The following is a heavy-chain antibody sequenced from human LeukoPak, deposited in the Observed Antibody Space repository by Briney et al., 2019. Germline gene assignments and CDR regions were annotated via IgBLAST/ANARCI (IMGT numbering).Heavy chain of an antibody. CDR2: ISSSSSYI. CDR3: AREVGGSCYSGGC. Sequence: TGGSLRLSCAASGFTFSSYSMNWVRQAPGKGLEWVSSISSSSSYIYYADSVKGRFTISRDNAKNSLYLQMNSLRAEDTAVYYRAREVGGSCYSGGCWGQGTLVTVSS. J-gene: IGHJ4*02. D-gene: IGHD2-15*01. CDR1: GFTFSSYS. V-gene: IGHV3-21*01.